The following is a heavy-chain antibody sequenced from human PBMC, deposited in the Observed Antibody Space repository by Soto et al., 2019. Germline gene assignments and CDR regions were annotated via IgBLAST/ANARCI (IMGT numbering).Heavy chain of an antibody. D-gene: IGHD4-17*01. V-gene: IGHV3-48*03. Sequence: GGSLRLSCAASGFSFSDYEMNWVRQTPGKGLEWLSYISSSGGTIKYADSVKGRFTISRDNAKNSLYLQMHSLRADDTAVYYCAREAYGDFPYYYYGMDVWGQGTTVTVSS. CDR3: AREAYGDFPYYYYGMDV. CDR2: ISSSGGTI. J-gene: IGHJ6*02. CDR1: GFSFSDYE.